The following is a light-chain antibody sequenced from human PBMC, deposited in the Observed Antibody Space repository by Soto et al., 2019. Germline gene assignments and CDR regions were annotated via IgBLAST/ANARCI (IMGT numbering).Light chain of an antibody. CDR3: IQATDFPT. CDR1: KRLVHNDGHTS. J-gene: IGKJ1*01. Sequence: DIVMTKTPLSSLVTLGQPASISCRSSKRLVHNDGHTSLRWLQQRPGQAPRPLIYDIYHRLSGVPARFGGSGAGTDFTLKISRVAAEDVGIYYCIQATDFPTFGQGTKVDIK. CDR2: DIY. V-gene: IGKV2-24*01.